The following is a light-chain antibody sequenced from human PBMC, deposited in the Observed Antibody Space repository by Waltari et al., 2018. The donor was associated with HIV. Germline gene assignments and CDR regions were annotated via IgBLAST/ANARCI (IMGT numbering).Light chain of an antibody. J-gene: IGLJ2*01. CDR3: AAWDDSLNGPV. V-gene: IGLV1-44*01. CDR1: SSNIGSNT. Sequence: QSVLTRPPSASGTPGQRVTISCSGSSSNIGSNTVNWYQQLPGTAPKLLIYSNTRRPAGVPVRFSGSKSGTSASLAISGRQSEVEADYYCAAWDDSLNGPVFGGGTKLTVL. CDR2: SNT.